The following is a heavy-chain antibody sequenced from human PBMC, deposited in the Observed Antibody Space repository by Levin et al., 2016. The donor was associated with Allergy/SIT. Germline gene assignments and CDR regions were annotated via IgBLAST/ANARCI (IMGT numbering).Heavy chain of an antibody. CDR2: ISAYNGNT. CDR3: ARTEDIVVVPASDY. V-gene: IGHV1-18*04. Sequence: ASVKVSCKASGYTFTSYGISWVRQAPGQGLEWMGWISAYNGNTNYAQKLQGRVTMTTDTSTSTAYMELRSLRSDDTAVYYCARTEDIVVVPASDYWGQGTLVTVSS. CDR1: GYTFTSYG. J-gene: IGHJ4*02. D-gene: IGHD2-2*01.